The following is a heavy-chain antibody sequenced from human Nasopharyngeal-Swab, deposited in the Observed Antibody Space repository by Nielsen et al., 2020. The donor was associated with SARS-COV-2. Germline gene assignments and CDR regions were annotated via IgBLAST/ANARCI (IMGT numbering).Heavy chain of an antibody. J-gene: IGHJ4*02. Sequence: VRQAPGKGLEWVSTISTSGGSTYYADSVKGRLTISRDNSRNTLYLQMNSLRAEDTAVYYCAKRSGTYQYYFDCWGQGTLVTVSS. CDR3: AKRSGTYQYYFDC. CDR2: ISTSGGST. V-gene: IGHV3-23*01. D-gene: IGHD1-26*01.